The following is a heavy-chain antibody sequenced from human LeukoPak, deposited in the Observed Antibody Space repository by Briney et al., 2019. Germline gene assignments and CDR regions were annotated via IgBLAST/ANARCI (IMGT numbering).Heavy chain of an antibody. Sequence: NPSETLSLTCTVSGASVSSHYWSWLRQPPGEGLEWIGFVFYGVSTFYNPSLRSRVTISVDTSKKQASLKLSSVTAADTGVYYCARLHCSSTSCYDYYYYYMDVWGKGTTVILS. CDR2: VFYGVST. D-gene: IGHD2-2*01. J-gene: IGHJ6*03. CDR1: GASVSSHY. CDR3: ARLHCSSTSCYDYYYYYMDV. V-gene: IGHV4-59*08.